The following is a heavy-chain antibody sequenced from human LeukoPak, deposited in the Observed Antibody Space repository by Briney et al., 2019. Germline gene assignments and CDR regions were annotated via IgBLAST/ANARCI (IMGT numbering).Heavy chain of an antibody. CDR1: GFTFSSYE. D-gene: IGHD4-17*01. Sequence: GGSLRLSCAASGFTFSSYEMNWVRQAPGKGLEGVSYISSSGSSSGRIIDYADSVKGRFTISRDNAKNSLYLQMNSLRAEDTAVYYCASIPTGTTVTRPVDYWGQGTLVTVSS. V-gene: IGHV3-48*03. CDR2: ISSSGSSSGRII. J-gene: IGHJ4*02. CDR3: ASIPTGTTVTRPVDY.